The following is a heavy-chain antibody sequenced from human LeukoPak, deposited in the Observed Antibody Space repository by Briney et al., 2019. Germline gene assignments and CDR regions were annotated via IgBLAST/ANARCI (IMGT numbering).Heavy chain of an antibody. J-gene: IGHJ4*02. V-gene: IGHV3-23*01. CDR1: GFTFSSYA. Sequence: GGSLGLSCAASGFTFSSYAMSGVRQAPGKGLEWVSAISGSGGSTYYADSVKGRFTISRDNSKNTLYLQMNSLRAEDTAVYYCAKNSGYSYGTVYYFDYWGQGTLVTVSS. D-gene: IGHD5-18*01. CDR3: AKNSGYSYGTVYYFDY. CDR2: ISGSGGST.